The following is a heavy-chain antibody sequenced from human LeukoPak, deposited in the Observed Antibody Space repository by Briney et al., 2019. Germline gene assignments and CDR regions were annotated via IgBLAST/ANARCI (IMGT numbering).Heavy chain of an antibody. Sequence: SVKVSCKASGGTFSSYAISWVRQAPGQGLEWMGGIIPIFGTANYAQKFQGRVTITADESTSTAYMELSSLRSEDTAVYYCARDGSGSYSFDYWGQGSLVTVSS. CDR1: GGTFSSYA. CDR2: IIPIFGTA. D-gene: IGHD3-10*01. CDR3: ARDGSGSYSFDY. J-gene: IGHJ4*02. V-gene: IGHV1-69*13.